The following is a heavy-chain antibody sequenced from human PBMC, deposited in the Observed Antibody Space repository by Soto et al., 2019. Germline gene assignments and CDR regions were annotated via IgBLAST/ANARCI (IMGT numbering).Heavy chain of an antibody. V-gene: IGHV1-46*01. Sequence: ASVKVSCKASGYTFTSYYMHWVRQAPRQGLEWMGIINPSGGSTSYAQKFQGRVTMTRDTSTSTVYMELSSLRSEDTAVYYCARYNGAIFGVVTPYYYYGIDVWGKGTTVTVSS. J-gene: IGHJ6*04. CDR2: INPSGGST. D-gene: IGHD3-3*01. CDR1: GYTFTSYY. CDR3: ARYNGAIFGVVTPYYYYGIDV.